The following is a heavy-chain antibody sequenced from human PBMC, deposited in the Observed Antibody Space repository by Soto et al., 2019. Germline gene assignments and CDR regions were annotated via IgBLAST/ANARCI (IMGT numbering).Heavy chain of an antibody. V-gene: IGHV3-30*18. Sequence: TGGSLRLSCAASRFTFSDYGMSWVRQAPGKGLEWVALISHDGTYKHYADSVKGRFTISRDNSKNTLYLQMNSLRAEDTAVYYCAKDKLPRGRSGNNCFDPWGQGTLVTVSS. J-gene: IGHJ5*02. CDR3: AKDKLPRGRSGNNCFDP. CDR1: RFTFSDYG. CDR2: ISHDGTYK. D-gene: IGHD1-1*01.